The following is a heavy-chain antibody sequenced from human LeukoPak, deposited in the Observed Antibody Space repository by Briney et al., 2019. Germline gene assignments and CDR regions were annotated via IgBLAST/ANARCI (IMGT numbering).Heavy chain of an antibody. D-gene: IGHD2-2*01. CDR2: IWYDGSNK. J-gene: IGHJ3*02. Sequence: PGGSLRLSCAASGFTFSSCGMHWVRQAPGKGLEWVAVIWYDGSNKYYADSVKGRFTISRDNSKNTLYLQMNSLRAEDTAVYYFAAPYAHDAFDIWGQGTMVTVSS. V-gene: IGHV3-33*01. CDR3: AAPYAHDAFDI. CDR1: GFTFSSCG.